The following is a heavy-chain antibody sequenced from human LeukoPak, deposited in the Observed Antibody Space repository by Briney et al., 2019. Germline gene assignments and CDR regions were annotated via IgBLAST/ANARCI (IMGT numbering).Heavy chain of an antibody. D-gene: IGHD1-26*01. CDR2: ITSSSSYI. Sequence: KSGGSLRLSCAASGFTFSSYNMNWVRQAPGKGLEWVSSITSSSSYIYYADSVKGRFTISRDNAKNSLYLQMDSLRVEDTAEYCARDPYSGNYGAYYYYYMDVWGKGTTVTVSS. CDR1: GFTFSSYN. CDR3: ARDPYSGNYGAYYYYYMDV. V-gene: IGHV3-21*06. J-gene: IGHJ6*03.